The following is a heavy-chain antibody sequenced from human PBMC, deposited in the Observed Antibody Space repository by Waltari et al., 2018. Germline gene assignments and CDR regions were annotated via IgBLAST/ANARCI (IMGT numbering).Heavy chain of an antibody. J-gene: IGHJ5*01. CDR3: LRRWFDS. CDR2: ISPGGGVT. CDR1: GFTFTSFV. Sequence: EVQLLESGGGLVQPGGSLRLSCAASGFTFTSFVMSWVRQAPRKGLEWVSAISPGGGVTYYADSVKGRFTVSRDNSKNTLYLQMNSLRAEDTAVYYCLRRWFDSWGQGTLVIVSS. V-gene: IGHV3-23*01.